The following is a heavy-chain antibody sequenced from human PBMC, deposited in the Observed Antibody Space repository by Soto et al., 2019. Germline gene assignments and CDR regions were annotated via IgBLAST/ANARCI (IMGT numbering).Heavy chain of an antibody. V-gene: IGHV1-2*04. Sequence: QVQLVQSGAEVKKPGASVKVSCKASGYTFTGYYMHWVRQAPGQGLEWMGWINPNSGGTNYAQKFQGWVIMTRDTSISTAYMELSRLRADDTAVYYCARGGITMVRGVTTGAFDTWGQGTMVTVSS. J-gene: IGHJ3*02. CDR3: ARGGITMVRGVTTGAFDT. D-gene: IGHD3-10*01. CDR1: GYTFTGYY. CDR2: INPNSGGT.